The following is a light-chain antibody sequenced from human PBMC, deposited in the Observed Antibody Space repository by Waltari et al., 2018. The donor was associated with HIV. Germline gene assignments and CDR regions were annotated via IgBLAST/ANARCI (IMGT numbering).Light chain of an antibody. J-gene: IGLJ3*02. V-gene: IGLV1-44*01. CDR2: DNN. CDR1: SSNLGGNT. Sequence: SVLPQPPSASGTPGQRVTIPSSGSSSNLGGNTITWYQQLPGTAPKLLIFDNNQRPSGVPDRFSGSKSGSSASLAIGGLQSEDEADYFCAAWDDSLNGWVFGGGTKLTVL. CDR3: AAWDDSLNGWV.